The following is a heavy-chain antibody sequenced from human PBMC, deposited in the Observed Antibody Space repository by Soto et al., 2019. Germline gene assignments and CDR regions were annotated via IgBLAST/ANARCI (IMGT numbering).Heavy chain of an antibody. Sequence: PSETLSLTCTVSGGSISSGGYYWSWIRQHPGKGLEWIGYIYYSGSTYYNPSLKSRVTISVDTSKNQFSLKLSSVTAADTAVYHCARGGIAAAAPPDYWGQGTLVTVSS. D-gene: IGHD6-13*01. J-gene: IGHJ4*02. CDR1: GGSISSGGYY. CDR2: IYYSGST. V-gene: IGHV4-31*03. CDR3: ARGGIAAAAPPDY.